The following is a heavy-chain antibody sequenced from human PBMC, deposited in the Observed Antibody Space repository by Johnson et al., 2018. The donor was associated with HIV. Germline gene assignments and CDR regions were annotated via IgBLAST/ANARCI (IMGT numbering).Heavy chain of an antibody. V-gene: IGHV3-23*04. D-gene: IGHD6-13*01. CDR1: GFTFDDYG. CDR2: ISGSGGST. Sequence: VQLVESGGAVVRPGGSLRLSCAASGFTFDDYGMSWVRQAPGKGLEWVSAISGSGGSTYYADSVKGRFTISRDNSKNTLYLQMNSLRVEDTAVYYCARDPGSSWTDAFDIWGQGTMVTVSS. CDR3: ARDPGSSWTDAFDI. J-gene: IGHJ3*02.